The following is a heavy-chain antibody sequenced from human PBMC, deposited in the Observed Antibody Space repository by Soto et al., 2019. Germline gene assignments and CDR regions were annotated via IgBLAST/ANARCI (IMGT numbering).Heavy chain of an antibody. V-gene: IGHV4-34*01. D-gene: IGHD2-15*01. Sequence: SETLSLTCAVYGGSFSGYYWSWIRQPPGKGLEWIGEINHSGSTNYNPSLKSRVTISVDTSKNQFSLKLSSVTAADTAVYYCASLNCSGGSCYFNWFDPWGQGTLVTVSS. CDR2: INHSGST. J-gene: IGHJ5*02. CDR3: ASLNCSGGSCYFNWFDP. CDR1: GGSFSGYY.